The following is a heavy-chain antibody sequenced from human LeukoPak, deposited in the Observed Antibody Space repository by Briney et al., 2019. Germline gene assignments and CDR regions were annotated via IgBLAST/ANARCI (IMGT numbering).Heavy chain of an antibody. Sequence: GASVKVSCKASGYTFTGYYMHWVRQAPGQGLEWMGWINPNSGGTNYAQKFQGRVTMTRDTSISTAYMELSRLRSDDTAVNYCARDANEWLFVEKIFDPLGQGTLVTVSS. D-gene: IGHD3-9*01. V-gene: IGHV1-2*02. CDR3: ARDANEWLFVEKIFDP. J-gene: IGHJ5*02. CDR1: GYTFTGYY. CDR2: INPNSGGT.